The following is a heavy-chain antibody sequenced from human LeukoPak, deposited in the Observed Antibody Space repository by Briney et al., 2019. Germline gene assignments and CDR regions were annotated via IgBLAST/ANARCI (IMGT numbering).Heavy chain of an antibody. CDR3: ARGVWCSDGSCYRTFDY. J-gene: IGHJ4*02. D-gene: IGHD2-15*01. V-gene: IGHV3-33*01. CDR1: GFSFSTYG. CDR2: LWHDGSNE. Sequence: GGSLRLSCAASGFSFSTYGMHWVRQAPGKGLEWVAGLWHDGSNECYADSVKGRFTTSRDNSKNTLYLQMNSPRAEDTAVYYCARGVWCSDGSCYRTFDYWGQGALVTVSS.